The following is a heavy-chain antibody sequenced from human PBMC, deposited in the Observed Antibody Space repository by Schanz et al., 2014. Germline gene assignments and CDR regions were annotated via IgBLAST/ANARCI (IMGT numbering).Heavy chain of an antibody. CDR3: AKYGTGKGVSFEY. CDR2: IRFDGSSE. CDR1: GFTFSSYS. J-gene: IGHJ4*02. D-gene: IGHD1-26*01. V-gene: IGHV3-30*02. Sequence: QVQLVESGGGVVQPGGSLRLSCAASGFTFSSYSMHWVRQAPGKGLDWVAFIRFDGSSEYYADSVRGRFTISRDDSKNTLYLQMNSLRPEDTAVYYCAKYGTGKGVSFEYWGQGTLVTVSS.